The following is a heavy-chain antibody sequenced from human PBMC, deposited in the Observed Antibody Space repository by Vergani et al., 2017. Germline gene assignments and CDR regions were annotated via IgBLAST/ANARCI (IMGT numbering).Heavy chain of an antibody. CDR2: IDTSGST. J-gene: IGHJ3*02. Sequence: QVQLQESGPGVVKPSQTLSLTCAVSGGSISSGDHCWTWIRQPAGKGLEWIGRIDTSGSTNYNPSLKSRVTISVDTSKNQFSLKLSSVTAADTAVYYCARGGYYDSSGYYSDAFDIWGQGTMVTVSS. D-gene: IGHD3-22*01. V-gene: IGHV4-61*02. CDR1: GGSISSGDHC. CDR3: ARGGYYDSSGYYSDAFDI.